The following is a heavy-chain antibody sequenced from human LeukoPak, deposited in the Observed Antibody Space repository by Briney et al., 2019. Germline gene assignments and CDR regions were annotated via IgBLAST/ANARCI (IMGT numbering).Heavy chain of an antibody. CDR1: GFPFSSYA. V-gene: IGHV3-30-3*01. CDR3: AREYPGTATLIDY. CDR2: ISYDGSNK. D-gene: IGHD2-21*02. Sequence: GALRLSCAASGFPFSSYAMHWVRPAPGKGLEWVAVISYDGSNKYYADSVKGRFTISRDNSKNTLYPQMNSLRAEDTAVYYCAREYPGTATLIDYWGQGTLVTVSS. J-gene: IGHJ4*02.